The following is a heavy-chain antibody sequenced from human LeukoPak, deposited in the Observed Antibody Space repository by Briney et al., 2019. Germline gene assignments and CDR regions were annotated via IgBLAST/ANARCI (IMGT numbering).Heavy chain of an antibody. CDR3: ALEDLGYCSSTSCRGGMDV. CDR1: GGSFSGYY. Sequence: SETLSLTCAVYGGSFSGYYWSWIRQPPGKGLEWIGEINHSGSTNYNPSLKSRVTISVDTSKNQFSLKLSSVTAADTAVYYCALEDLGYCSSTSCRGGMDVWGKGTTVTVSS. D-gene: IGHD2-2*01. V-gene: IGHV4-34*01. CDR2: INHSGST. J-gene: IGHJ6*04.